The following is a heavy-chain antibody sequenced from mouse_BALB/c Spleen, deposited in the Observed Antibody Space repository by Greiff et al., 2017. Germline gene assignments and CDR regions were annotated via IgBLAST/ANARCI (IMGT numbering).Heavy chain of an antibody. CDR2: ISSGGST. D-gene: IGHD1-1*02. J-gene: IGHJ3*01. Sequence: EVKLMESGGGLVKPGGSLKLSCAASGFTFSSYAMSWVRQTPEKRLEWVASISSGGSTYYPDSVKGRFIISRDNARNILYLQMSSLRSEDTAMYYCARGDYPFADWGQGTLVTVSA. V-gene: IGHV5-6-5*01. CDR1: GFTFSSYA. CDR3: ARGDYPFAD.